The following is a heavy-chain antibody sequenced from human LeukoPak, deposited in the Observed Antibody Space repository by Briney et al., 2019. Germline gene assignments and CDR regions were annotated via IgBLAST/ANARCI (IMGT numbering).Heavy chain of an antibody. Sequence: PGGSLRLSCAASGFTFSSYAMSWVRQAPGKGLEWVSAISGSGGSTYYADSVKGRFTISRDNSKNTLYLQMNSLRAEDTAVYYCAKVGSYVYYYYYYMDVWGKGTTVTVSS. J-gene: IGHJ6*03. V-gene: IGHV3-23*01. CDR1: GFTFSSYA. CDR3: AKVGSYVYYYYYYMDV. CDR2: ISGSGGST. D-gene: IGHD1-26*01.